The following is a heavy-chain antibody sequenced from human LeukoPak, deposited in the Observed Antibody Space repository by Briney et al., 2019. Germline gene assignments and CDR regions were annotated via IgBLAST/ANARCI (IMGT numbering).Heavy chain of an antibody. J-gene: IGHJ4*02. D-gene: IGHD3-22*01. CDR1: GFSLSTTGVG. Sequence: SGPTLVKPTQTLTLTCTSSGFSLSTTGVGVAWIRQPPGKALEWLALVYWDEDKHYTPSLQSRLTVTKDTSRSQVVLTLNNLDPVDTATYYCARRPNDYDSGGFPKYYFDYWGQGALVTVSS. CDR2: VYWDEDK. V-gene: IGHV2-5*02. CDR3: ARRPNDYDSGGFPKYYFDY.